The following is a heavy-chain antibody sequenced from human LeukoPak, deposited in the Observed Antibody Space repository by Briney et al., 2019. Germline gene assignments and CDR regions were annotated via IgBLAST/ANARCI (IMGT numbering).Heavy chain of an antibody. J-gene: IGHJ4*02. CDR1: GFTFSSYA. CDR3: AKHGRDSIFGVVIPFDY. CDR2: ISGSGGST. Sequence: GGSLRLSCAASGFTFSSYAMSWVRQAPGKGLEWVSAISGSGGSTYYADSVKGRFTISRDNSKNTLYLQMNSLRAEDTAVYYCAKHGRDSIFGVVIPFDYWGQGTLVTVSS. V-gene: IGHV3-23*01. D-gene: IGHD3-3*01.